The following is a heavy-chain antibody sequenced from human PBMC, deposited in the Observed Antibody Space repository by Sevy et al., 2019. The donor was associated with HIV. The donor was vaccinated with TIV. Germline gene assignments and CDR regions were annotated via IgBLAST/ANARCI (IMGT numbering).Heavy chain of an antibody. CDR1: GFAFSSYA. J-gene: IGHJ1*01. Sequence: GGSLRLSCAASGFAFSSYAMSWVCQAPGKGLEWVSAISGSGGSTYYADSVKGRFTISRDNSKNTLYLQMNSLRAEDTAVYYCAKDRGTVTTWVKYFQHWGQGTLVTVSS. D-gene: IGHD4-17*01. V-gene: IGHV3-23*01. CDR3: AKDRGTVTTWVKYFQH. CDR2: ISGSGGST.